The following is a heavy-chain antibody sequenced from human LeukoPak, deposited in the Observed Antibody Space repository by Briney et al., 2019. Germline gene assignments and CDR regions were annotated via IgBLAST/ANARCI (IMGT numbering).Heavy chain of an antibody. Sequence: GGSLRLSCAASGFTFSSYAMSWVPQAPGKGLEWVSYISGSGGSTYYADSVKGRFTISRDNSKNTLYVQMNSLRAENTAIYYCARRFRSEYNYGYPEYWGQGTLVTVSS. CDR1: GFTFSSYA. V-gene: IGHV3-23*01. CDR3: ARRFRSEYNYGYPEY. D-gene: IGHD5-18*01. CDR2: ISGSGGST. J-gene: IGHJ4*02.